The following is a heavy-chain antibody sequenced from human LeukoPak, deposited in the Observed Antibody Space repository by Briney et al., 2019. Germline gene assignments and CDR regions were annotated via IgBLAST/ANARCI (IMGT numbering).Heavy chain of an antibody. V-gene: IGHV3-23*01. CDR3: AKDIGGEIDY. CDR1: GFTFSSYA. Sequence: GGSLRLSCAVSGFTFSSYAMSWVRRAPGKGLEWVSAISGSGGSTYYADSVKGRFTISRDNSKNTLYLQMNSLRAEDTAVYYCAKDIGGEIDYWGQGTLSPSPQ. CDR2: ISGSGGST. D-gene: IGHD2-21*01. J-gene: IGHJ4*02.